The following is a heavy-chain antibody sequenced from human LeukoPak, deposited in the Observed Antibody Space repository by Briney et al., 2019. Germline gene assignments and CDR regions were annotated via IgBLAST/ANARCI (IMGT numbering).Heavy chain of an antibody. CDR2: ISSSGSTI. CDR1: GFTFSSYE. Sequence: HPGGSLRLSCAASGFTFSSYEMNWVRQAPGKGLEWVSYISSSGSTIYYADSVKGRFTISRDNAKNSLYLQMNNLRAEDTAMYYCARGAGPLFDPWGQGTLVTVSS. CDR3: ARGAGPLFDP. J-gene: IGHJ5*02. V-gene: IGHV3-48*03.